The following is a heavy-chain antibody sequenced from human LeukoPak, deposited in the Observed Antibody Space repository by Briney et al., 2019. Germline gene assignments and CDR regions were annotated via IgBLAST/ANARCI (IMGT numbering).Heavy chain of an antibody. Sequence: PGGSLRLSCATSGFTFNNAWMNWVRQAPGKGLEWVGRIKSKGDGGTTDYAAPVKGRFTISRDDSKNTLYLQMNSLKTEDTAVYYCTSTRDGYNPHDAFDIWGQGTMVTVSS. D-gene: IGHD5-24*01. CDR1: GFTFNNAW. J-gene: IGHJ3*02. V-gene: IGHV3-15*01. CDR3: TSTRDGYNPHDAFDI. CDR2: IKSKGDGGTT.